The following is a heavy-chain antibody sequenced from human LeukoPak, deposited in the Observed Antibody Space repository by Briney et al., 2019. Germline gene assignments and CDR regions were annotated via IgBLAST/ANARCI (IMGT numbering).Heavy chain of an antibody. CDR2: IIPIFGTA. CDR1: GGTFSSYA. Sequence: GASVKVSCKASGGTFSSYAISWVRQAPGQGLEWMGGIIPIFGTANYAQKFQGRVTITADESTSTAYMELSSLRSEDTAVYYCAFGYYDSSGYRYYYYYYGMDVWGQGTTVTVSS. V-gene: IGHV1-69*13. D-gene: IGHD3-22*01. J-gene: IGHJ6*02. CDR3: AFGYYDSSGYRYYYYYYGMDV.